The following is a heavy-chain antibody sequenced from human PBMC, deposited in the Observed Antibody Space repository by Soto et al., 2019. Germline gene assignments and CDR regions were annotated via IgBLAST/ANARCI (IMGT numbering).Heavy chain of an antibody. CDR2: IYHSGST. CDR3: ARVPNIDY. V-gene: IGHV4-30-2*01. J-gene: IGHJ4*02. CDR1: GGSISSGGYS. Sequence: SETLSLTCAVSGGSISSGGYSWSWIRQPPGKGLEWIGYIYHSGSTYYNPSLKSRVTISVDRSKNQFSLKLSSVTAADTAVYYCARVPNIDYWGQGTQVTVSS.